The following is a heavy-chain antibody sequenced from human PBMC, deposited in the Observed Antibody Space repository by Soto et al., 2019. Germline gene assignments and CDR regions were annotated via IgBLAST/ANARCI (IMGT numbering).Heavy chain of an antibody. CDR1: GFNFDVHT. D-gene: IGHD3-9*01. CDR3: VKDRDWSCDF. Sequence: EVQLVESGGVAVQPGGSLRLSCATSGFNFDVHTMHWVRQAPGKGLEWVSFINWDGSVRDYADSVKGRFTISRDNNKNSLHLEMNSLRTEDTALYYCVKDRDWSCDFWGQGTLVTVSS. V-gene: IGHV3-43*01. J-gene: IGHJ4*02. CDR2: INWDGSVR.